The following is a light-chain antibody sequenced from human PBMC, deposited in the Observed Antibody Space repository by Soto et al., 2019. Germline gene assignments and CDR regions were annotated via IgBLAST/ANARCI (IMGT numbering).Light chain of an antibody. J-gene: IGLJ2*01. CDR1: SSDVGGYNY. CDR3: SSYTSTSTVV. V-gene: IGLV2-14*01. CDR2: EVT. Sequence: QSALTQPASVSGSLGQSITISCTRTSSDVGGYNYVSWYQQHPGKDPKVVIFEVTYRPSGVSSRFSGSKSGNTASLTVSGLQAEDEGDYYCSSYTSTSTVVFGGGTKVTVL.